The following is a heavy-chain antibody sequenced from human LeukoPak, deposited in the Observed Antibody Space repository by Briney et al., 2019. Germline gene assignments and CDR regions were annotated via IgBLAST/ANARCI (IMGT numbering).Heavy chain of an antibody. CDR3: AKDSSGWWSDY. CDR1: GFTFSSYS. CDR2: ISSDSSHK. Sequence: GGSLRLSCAASGFTFSSYSMNWVRQAPGKGLEWVSSISSDSSHKYYADLVRGRFTISRDNAKNSLYLQMNSVRAEDTAVYYCAKDSSGWWSDYWGQGTLVTASS. D-gene: IGHD6-19*01. V-gene: IGHV3-21*04. J-gene: IGHJ4*02.